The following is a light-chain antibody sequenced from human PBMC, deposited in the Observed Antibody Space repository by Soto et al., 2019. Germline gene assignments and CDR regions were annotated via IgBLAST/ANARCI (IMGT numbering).Light chain of an antibody. V-gene: IGKV1-27*01. Sequence: DIQMTQSPSSLSASIGDRVTITCRASPGISNYLAWYQQKPGKVPKLLIYATSTLQSGAPSRFSGSGSGTDFTLTIDSLQPEDVATYYCQKCDSAPLTFGGGTKVEIK. CDR3: QKCDSAPLT. CDR1: PGISNY. J-gene: IGKJ4*01. CDR2: ATS.